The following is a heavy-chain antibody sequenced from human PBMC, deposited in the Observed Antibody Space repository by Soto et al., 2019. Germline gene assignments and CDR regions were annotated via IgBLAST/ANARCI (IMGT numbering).Heavy chain of an antibody. CDR3: ARANLYYGSGSYYNDY. V-gene: IGHV4-34*01. CDR1: GGSFSGYY. CDR2: INHSGST. D-gene: IGHD3-10*01. J-gene: IGHJ4*02. Sequence: QVQLQQWGAGLLKPSETLSLTCAVYGGSFSGYYWSWIRQPPGKGLEWIVEINHSGSTNYNPSLKSRVTISVDTSKNQFSLKLSSVTAADTAVYYCARANLYYGSGSYYNDYWGQGTLVTVSS.